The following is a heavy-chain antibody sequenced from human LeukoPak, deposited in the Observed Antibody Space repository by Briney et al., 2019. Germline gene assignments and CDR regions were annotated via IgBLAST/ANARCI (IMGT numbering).Heavy chain of an antibody. CDR2: ISAYNGNT. CDR1: GYTLTSYG. V-gene: IGHV1-18*01. Sequence: ASVKVSCKASGYTLTSYGISWVRQAPGQGLEWMGWISAYNGNTNYAQKLQGRVTMTTDTSTSTAYMELRSLRSDDTAVYYCASHVAVAGTDYDYWGQGTLVSVSS. CDR3: ASHVAVAGTDYDY. J-gene: IGHJ4*02. D-gene: IGHD6-19*01.